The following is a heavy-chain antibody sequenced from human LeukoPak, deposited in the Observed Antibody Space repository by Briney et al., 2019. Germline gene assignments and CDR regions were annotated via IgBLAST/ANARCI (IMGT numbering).Heavy chain of an antibody. J-gene: IGHJ6*02. D-gene: IGHD2-8*01. V-gene: IGHV4-4*07. CDR1: GGSMSFFS. CDR3: ARTHAQYYYGVDV. Sequence: SETLSLNCTVFGGSMSFFSWGWVGQPAGNGLEWIGRIYMGGTTHYNPALGSRVTMGVDSSQNQFSLQRNSMTAADTGFYYCARTHAQYYYGVDVWGQGTSVTVSS. CDR2: IYMGGTT.